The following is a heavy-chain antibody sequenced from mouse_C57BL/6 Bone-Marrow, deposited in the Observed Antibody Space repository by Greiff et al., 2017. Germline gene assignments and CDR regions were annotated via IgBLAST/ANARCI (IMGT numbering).Heavy chain of an antibody. CDR3: ARPNLGTQLGRDY. CDR1: GYAFTNYL. CDR2: INPGSGGT. J-gene: IGHJ2*01. Sequence: VQLQQSGAELVRPGTSVKVSCKASGYAFTNYLIEWVKQRPGQGLEWIGVINPGSGGTNYNEKFKGKATLTADKSSSTAYMQLSSLTSEDSAVYFCARPNLGTQLGRDYWGKGTTLTVSS. D-gene: IGHD4-1*02. V-gene: IGHV1-54*01.